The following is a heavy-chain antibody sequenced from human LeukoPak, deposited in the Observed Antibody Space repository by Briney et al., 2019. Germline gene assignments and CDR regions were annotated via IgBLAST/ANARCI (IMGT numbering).Heavy chain of an antibody. J-gene: IGHJ4*01. D-gene: IGHD3-10*01. V-gene: IGHV3-30*02. CDR2: TRYDGSNE. CDR1: GFSFGSYG. Sequence: GGSLRLSCVASGFSFGSYGIHWVRQAPGKGLEWVAFTRYDGSNELYSDSVKGRFAISRDNSKNTLYLQMNSLRAEDTAIYYCAKHGSMVRAKTLDYWXXXXXVTVSX. CDR3: AKHGSMVRAKTLDY.